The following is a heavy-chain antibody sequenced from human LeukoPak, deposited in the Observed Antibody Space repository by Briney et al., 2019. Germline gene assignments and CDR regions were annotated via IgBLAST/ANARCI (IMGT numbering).Heavy chain of an antibody. CDR1: GGSISTYY. CDR3: ARPEVAGTGYFDY. D-gene: IGHD6-19*01. J-gene: IGHJ4*02. V-gene: IGHV4-59*01. CDR2: IYYSGST. Sequence: PSETLSLTCTVSGGSISTYYWSWIRQPPGKGLEWIGYIYYSGSTNYNPSLKSRVTISVDTSKNQFSLKLSSVTAADTAVYYCARPEVAGTGYFDYWGQGTLVTVSS.